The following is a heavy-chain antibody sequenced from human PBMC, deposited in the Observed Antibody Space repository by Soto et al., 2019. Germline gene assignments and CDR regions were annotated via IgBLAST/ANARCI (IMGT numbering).Heavy chain of an antibody. D-gene: IGHD6-6*01. J-gene: IGHJ4*02. Sequence: SETLSLTCTVSGGSISSSSYYWGWIRQPPGKGLEWIGSIYYSGSTYYNPSLKSRVTISVDTSKNQFSLKLSSVTAADTAVYYCARPSGGSSNYFDYWGQGTLVTVSS. V-gene: IGHV4-39*01. CDR2: IYYSGST. CDR1: GGSISSSSYY. CDR3: ARPSGGSSNYFDY.